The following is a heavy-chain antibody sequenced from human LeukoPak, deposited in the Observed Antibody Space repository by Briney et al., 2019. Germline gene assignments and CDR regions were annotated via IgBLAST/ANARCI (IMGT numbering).Heavy chain of an antibody. CDR1: GASISSNNW. V-gene: IGHV4-4*02. Sequence: NPSETLSLTCAVSGASISSNNWWWSWVRQPPGKGLEWIGEIYHSGSTNYNPSLKSRVTMSVDKSKNQFSLKLSSVTAADTAVYYCAGAEPRGIIWYPYWGQGTLVTVSS. D-gene: IGHD6-13*01. J-gene: IGHJ4*02. CDR3: AGAEPRGIIWYPY. CDR2: IYHSGST.